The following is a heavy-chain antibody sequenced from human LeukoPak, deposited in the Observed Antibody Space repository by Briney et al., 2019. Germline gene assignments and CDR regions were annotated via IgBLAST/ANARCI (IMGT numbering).Heavy chain of an antibody. CDR3: AKDRSVAVAVTGVFDY. CDR1: GFTFSSYA. D-gene: IGHD6-19*01. V-gene: IGHV3-23*01. CDR2: ISGSGGST. Sequence: GGSLRLSCAASGFTFSSYAMSWVRQAPGKGLEWVSAISGSGGSTYYADSVKDRFTISRDNSKNTLYLQMNSLRAEDTAVYYCAKDRSVAVAVTGVFDYWGQGTLVTVSS. J-gene: IGHJ4*02.